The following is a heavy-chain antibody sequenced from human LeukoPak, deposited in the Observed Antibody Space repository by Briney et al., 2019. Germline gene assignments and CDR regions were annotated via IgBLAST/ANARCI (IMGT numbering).Heavy chain of an antibody. Sequence: PGRSLRLSCAASGFTFSSYAMHWVRQAPGKGLEWVAVISYDGSNKYYADSVKGRFTISRDNSKNTLYLQMNSLRAEDTAVYYCAKDYSASHWGQGTLVTVSS. V-gene: IGHV3-30-3*01. CDR3: AKDYSASH. D-gene: IGHD2-15*01. J-gene: IGHJ4*02. CDR1: GFTFSSYA. CDR2: ISYDGSNK.